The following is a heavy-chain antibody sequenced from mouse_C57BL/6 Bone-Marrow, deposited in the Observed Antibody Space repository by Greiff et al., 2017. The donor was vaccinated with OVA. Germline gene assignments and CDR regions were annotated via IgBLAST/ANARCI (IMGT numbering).Heavy chain of an antibody. Sequence: VQLQQSGPVLVKPGASVKMSCKASGYTFTDYYMNWVKQSPGKSLEWIGVINPYNGGTSYNQKFKGKATLTVDKSSSTAYMELNSLTSEDSAVYYCARGLTTDWYFDVWGTGTTVTVSS. CDR2: INPYNGGT. CDR3: ARGLTTDWYFDV. J-gene: IGHJ1*03. CDR1: GYTFTDYY. V-gene: IGHV1-19*01. D-gene: IGHD1-1*01.